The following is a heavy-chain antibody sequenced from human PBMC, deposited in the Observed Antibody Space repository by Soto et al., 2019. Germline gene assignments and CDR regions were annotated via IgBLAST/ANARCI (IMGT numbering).Heavy chain of an antibody. CDR1: GGTFSSYT. CDR2: IIPILGIA. V-gene: IGHV1-69*04. J-gene: IGHJ5*02. CDR3: TTDLPDIVVVAP. D-gene: IGHD2-15*01. Sequence: GASVKVSCKASGGTFSSYTISWVRQAPGQGLEWMGRIIPILGIANYAQKFQGRVTITADKSTSTAYMELSSLRSEDTAVYYCTTDLPDIVVVAPWGQGSLVTGSS.